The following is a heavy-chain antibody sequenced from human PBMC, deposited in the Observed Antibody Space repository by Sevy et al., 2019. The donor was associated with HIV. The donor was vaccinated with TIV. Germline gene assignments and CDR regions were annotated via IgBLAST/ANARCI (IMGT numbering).Heavy chain of an antibody. J-gene: IGHJ5*02. V-gene: IGHV4-59*01. CDR1: HGSISDFY. CDR3: AREGTGDGYNWFDP. CDR2: ADYSGST. D-gene: IGHD7-27*01. Sequence: SDTLSLTCTVSHGSISDFYWSWIRQSPGKGLEWIGYADYSGSTNYNPYFKSRATISVDTSKNQFSLKMSFVTAADTAVYFCAREGTGDGYNWFDPWGQGTLVTVSS.